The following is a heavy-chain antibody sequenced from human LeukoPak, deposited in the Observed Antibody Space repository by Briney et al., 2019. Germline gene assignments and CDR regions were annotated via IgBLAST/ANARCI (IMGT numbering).Heavy chain of an antibody. CDR1: GFTFSDYY. D-gene: IGHD2-2*01. Sequence: GGSLRLSCAASGFTFSDYYMSWIRQAPGKGLEWVSYISSSSYTNYADSVKGRFTISRDNAKNSLYLQMNSLRAEDTAVYYCASFPYCSSTSCSSPWGQGTLVTVSS. CDR2: ISSSSYT. V-gene: IGHV3-11*03. CDR3: ASFPYCSSTSCSSP. J-gene: IGHJ5*02.